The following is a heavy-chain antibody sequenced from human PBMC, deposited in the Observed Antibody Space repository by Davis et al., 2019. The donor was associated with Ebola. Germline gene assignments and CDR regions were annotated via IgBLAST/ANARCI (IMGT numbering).Heavy chain of an antibody. CDR3: ARGVSRDGYNYRWYFDY. J-gene: IGHJ4*02. CDR2: INWNGGST. CDR1: GFTFADYG. D-gene: IGHD5-24*01. V-gene: IGHV3-20*04. Sequence: GESQKISCAASGFTFADYGMSWVRQASGKALEWVSGINWNGGSTGYADSVKGRFTISRDNAKNSLYLQMNSLRAEDTAVYYCARGVSRDGYNYRWYFDYWGQGTLVTVSS.